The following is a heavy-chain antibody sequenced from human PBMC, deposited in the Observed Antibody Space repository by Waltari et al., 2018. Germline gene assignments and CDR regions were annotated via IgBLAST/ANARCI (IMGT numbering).Heavy chain of an antibody. CDR1: AGPLSSSA. Sequence: QVQLVQAGAEVKKPGFSVKVSCKASAGPLSSSAISWVLQAPGQGLEWMGGIIPIFGTANYAQKFQGRGTITADESTSTAYMELSSLRSEDTAVYYCARGGSSSWYYYFDYWGQGTLVTVSS. V-gene: IGHV1-69*13. D-gene: IGHD6-13*01. CDR3: ARGGSSSWYYYFDY. J-gene: IGHJ4*02. CDR2: IIPIFGTA.